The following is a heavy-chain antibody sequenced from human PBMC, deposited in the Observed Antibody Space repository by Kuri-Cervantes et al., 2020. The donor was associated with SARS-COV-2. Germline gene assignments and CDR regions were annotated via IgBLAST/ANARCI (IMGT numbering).Heavy chain of an antibody. CDR3: ARNRAGSNEVTITADDAFDI. Sequence: GESLKISCAASGFTFSSYAMSWVRQAPGKGLEWVSSISSSSSYIYYADSVKGRFTISRDNAKNSLYLQMNSLRAEDTAVYYCARNRAGSNEVTITADDAFDIWGQGTMVTVSS. J-gene: IGHJ3*02. CDR2: ISSSSSYI. V-gene: IGHV3-21*01. CDR1: GFTFSSYA. D-gene: IGHD3-9*01.